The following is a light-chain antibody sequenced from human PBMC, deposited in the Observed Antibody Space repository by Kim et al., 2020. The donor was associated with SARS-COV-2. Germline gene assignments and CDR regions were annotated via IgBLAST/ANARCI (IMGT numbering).Light chain of an antibody. CDR2: DVN. CDR1: SRDVAAYNY. Sequence: QSALTQPPSVSGSPGQSVALSCTGTSRDVAAYNYVSWYQQQPGKAPKLIIHDVNNRPSGVSNRFSGSKSGNTASLTISGLQAEDEADYYCSAHTTANTRVFGAGTKVTVL. V-gene: IGLV2-14*03. J-gene: IGLJ1*01. CDR3: SAHTTANTRV.